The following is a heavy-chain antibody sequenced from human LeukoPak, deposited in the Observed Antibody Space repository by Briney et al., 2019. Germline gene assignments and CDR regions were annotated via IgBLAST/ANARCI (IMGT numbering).Heavy chain of an antibody. V-gene: IGHV6-1*01. CDR2: TYYRSKWFN. D-gene: IGHD6-19*01. J-gene: IGHJ4*02. Sequence: SQTLSLTCAISGDSVSSTAVAWNWIRQSPSRGLEWLGRTYYRSKWFNDYAVSVKSRITINPDTSKNQFSLQLNSVTPEDTAVYFCARTSGYFDYWGQGTLVTVSS. CDR3: ARTSGYFDY. CDR1: GDSVSSTAVA.